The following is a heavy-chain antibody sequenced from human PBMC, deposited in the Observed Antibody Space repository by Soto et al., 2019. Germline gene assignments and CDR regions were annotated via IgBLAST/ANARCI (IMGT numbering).Heavy chain of an antibody. Sequence: SETLSLTCTVSGGSISSYYWSWIRQPPGKGLEWIGYIYYSGSTNYNPSLKSRVTISVDTSKNQFSLKLSSVTAADTAVYYCARGNFVVAASNYYYYYYMDVWGKGTTVTVSS. CDR3: ARGNFVVAASNYYYYYYMDV. J-gene: IGHJ6*03. V-gene: IGHV4-59*01. D-gene: IGHD2-15*01. CDR1: GGSISSYY. CDR2: IYYSGST.